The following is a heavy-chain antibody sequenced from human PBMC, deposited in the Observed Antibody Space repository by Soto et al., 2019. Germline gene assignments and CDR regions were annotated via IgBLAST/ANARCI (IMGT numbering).Heavy chain of an antibody. V-gene: IGHV3-74*01. Sequence: EVQLLESGGGLVQPGESLRLSCAASGFTFSYYWMHWVRQAPGMGLVWVSRIHSDGSSTTYADSVKGRFPISRDNAGNTLYMQMNSLRAEDTAVYYCTRGNRGAFDLWGQGTVLTVSS. D-gene: IGHD1-1*01. CDR2: IHSDGSST. CDR3: TRGNRGAFDL. J-gene: IGHJ3*01. CDR1: GFTFSYYW.